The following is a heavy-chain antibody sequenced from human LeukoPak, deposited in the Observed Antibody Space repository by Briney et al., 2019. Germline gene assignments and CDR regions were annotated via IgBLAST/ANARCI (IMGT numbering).Heavy chain of an antibody. J-gene: IGHJ4*02. D-gene: IGHD6-19*01. CDR3: ARSSAVAQGGFDY. Sequence: GGSLRLSCAASGFTFSSYSMNWVRQAPGEGLEWVSSISSSSSYIYYADSVKGRFTISRDNAKNSLYLQMNSLRAEDTAVYYCARSSAVAQGGFDYWGQGTLVSVSS. CDR1: GFTFSSYS. CDR2: ISSSSSYI. V-gene: IGHV3-21*01.